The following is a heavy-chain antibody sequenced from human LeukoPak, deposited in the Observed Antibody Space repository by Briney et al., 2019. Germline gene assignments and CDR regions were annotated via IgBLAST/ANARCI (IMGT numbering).Heavy chain of an antibody. D-gene: IGHD3-10*01. J-gene: IGHJ4*02. CDR3: ARGYYYGSGSYSLVFDY. CDR2: INSATII. V-gene: IGHV3-48*03. CDR1: GFTFSSSE. Sequence: GGSLRLSCGASGFTFSSSEMDWVRQAPGKGLEWVASINSATIIYYADSVKGRFTISRDNTKNSVYLQVSSLRAEDTAVYYCARGYYYGSGSYSLVFDYWGQGILVTVSS.